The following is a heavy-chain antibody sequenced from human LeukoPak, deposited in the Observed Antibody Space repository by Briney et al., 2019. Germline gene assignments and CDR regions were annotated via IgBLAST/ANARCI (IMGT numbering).Heavy chain of an antibody. J-gene: IGHJ4*02. CDR2: IYDSGT. V-gene: IGHV4-4*07. CDR3: ARRDNSGWNYFDY. CDR1: GGSISRNY. D-gene: IGHD6-19*01. Sequence: SETLSLTCTVSGGSISRNYWSWIRQPAGKGLEWIGHIYDSGTNYNPSLKSRASMSLDTSKNQFSLRLSSVTAADTAVYYCARRDNSGWNYFDYWGQGTLVTVSS.